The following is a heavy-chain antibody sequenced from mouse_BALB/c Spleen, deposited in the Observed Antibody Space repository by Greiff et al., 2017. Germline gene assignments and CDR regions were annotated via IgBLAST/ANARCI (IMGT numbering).Heavy chain of an antibody. V-gene: IGHV4-2*02. CDR3: ARLGNYGYFAV. D-gene: IGHD2-1*01. Sequence: EVHLVESGGGLVQPGGSLILSCAASGFDFSRYWMSWARQAPGKGQEWIGEINPGSSTINYTPSLKDKFIISRDNAKNTLYLQMSKVRSEDTALYYCARLGNYGYFAVWGAGTTVTVSS. CDR1: GFDFSRYW. CDR2: INPGSSTI. J-gene: IGHJ1*01.